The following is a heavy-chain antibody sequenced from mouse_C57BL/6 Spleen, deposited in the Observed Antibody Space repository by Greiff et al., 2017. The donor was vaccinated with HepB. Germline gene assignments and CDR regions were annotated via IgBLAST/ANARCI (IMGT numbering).Heavy chain of an antibody. CDR2: ISSGSSTI. V-gene: IGHV5-17*01. CDR3: ARGFYYYGSSYLDY. CDR1: GFTFSDYG. J-gene: IGHJ2*01. D-gene: IGHD1-1*01. Sequence: EVKLVESGGGLVKPGGSLKLSCAASGFTFSDYGMHWVRQAPEKGLEWVAYISSGSSTIYYADTVKGRFTISRDNAQNTLFLQMTSLRSEDTAMYYCARGFYYYGSSYLDYWGQGTTLTVSS.